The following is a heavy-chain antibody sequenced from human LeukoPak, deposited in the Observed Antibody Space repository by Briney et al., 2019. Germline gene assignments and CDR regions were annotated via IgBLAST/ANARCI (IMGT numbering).Heavy chain of an antibody. V-gene: IGHV3-74*03. CDR3: IRDEALWRLDY. D-gene: IGHD2-21*01. Sequence: GGSLRLSCAASGFTFSSYWMSWVRQAPGKGLVWVSRIDERGTNAMYADSVKGRFSISKDNAKNTVNLQMNSLRAEDTGVYYCIRDEALWRLDYWGQGTLVTVSS. CDR1: GFTFSSYW. J-gene: IGHJ4*02. CDR2: IDERGTNA.